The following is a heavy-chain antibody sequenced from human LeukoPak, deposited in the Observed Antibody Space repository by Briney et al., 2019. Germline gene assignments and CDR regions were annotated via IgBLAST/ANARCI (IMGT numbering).Heavy chain of an antibody. CDR3: ARDVPAYGGNPDAFDI. CDR1: GFTFSTYW. CDR2: IKQDGSGK. D-gene: IGHD4-23*01. V-gene: IGHV3-7*01. Sequence: PGGSLRLSCAASGFTFSTYWMSWVRQAPGKGLEWVANIKQDGSGKYYVDSVKGRFTISRDNAKNSLYLQMNSLRAEDTAVYYCARDVPAYGGNPDAFDIWGQGTMVTVSS. J-gene: IGHJ3*02.